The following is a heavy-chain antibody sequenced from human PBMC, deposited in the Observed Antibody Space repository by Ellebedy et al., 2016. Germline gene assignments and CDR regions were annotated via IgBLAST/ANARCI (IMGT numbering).Heavy chain of an antibody. J-gene: IGHJ4*02. CDR2: IYWDDVK. CDR1: GFSLSAHGVG. V-gene: IGHV2-5*02. D-gene: IGHD3-10*01. Sequence: SGPTLVKPTQTLTLTCTFSGFSLSAHGVGVGWIRQPPGKVLEWLALIYWDDVKHYSPPLRSRLTISEDSSNNQVVLTMTNMDPVDTGTYYCVHTFGSENYAGGPDYWGQGTLVTVSS. CDR3: VHTFGSENYAGGPDY.